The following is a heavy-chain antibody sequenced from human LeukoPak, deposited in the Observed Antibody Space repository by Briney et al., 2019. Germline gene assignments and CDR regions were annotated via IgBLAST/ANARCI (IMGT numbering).Heavy chain of an antibody. Sequence: SETLSLTCTVSGDSVSSYYWGWIRQPPGKGLEWIGFIYNSGTTNYNPSLKSRVTISVDTSKNHFSLKLSSVTAADTAVYYCARLSGSGGWYPWAFDIWGQGTMVAVSS. V-gene: IGHV4-59*08. J-gene: IGHJ3*02. CDR1: GDSVSSYY. D-gene: IGHD6-19*01. CDR3: ARLSGSGGWYPWAFDI. CDR2: IYNSGTT.